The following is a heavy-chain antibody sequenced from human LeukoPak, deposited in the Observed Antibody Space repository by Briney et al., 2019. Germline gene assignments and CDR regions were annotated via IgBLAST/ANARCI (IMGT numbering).Heavy chain of an antibody. J-gene: IGHJ4*02. V-gene: IGHV3-23*01. Sequence: GGSLRLSCAASGFTISSYGMNWVRQAPGKGLEWVSAISGPGDKTFYADSVKGRFTISRDSSKNTVYLQMNSLRAEDTAIYYCAKDGAYIFGYLLGDFWGQGTLVTVSS. D-gene: IGHD5-18*01. CDR1: GFTISSYG. CDR2: ISGPGDKT. CDR3: AKDGAYIFGYLLGDF.